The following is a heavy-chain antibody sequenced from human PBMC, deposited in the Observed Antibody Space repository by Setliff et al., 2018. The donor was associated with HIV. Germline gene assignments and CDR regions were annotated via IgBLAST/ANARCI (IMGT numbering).Heavy chain of an antibody. CDR2: FDPEDGET. CDR1: GYTLTKLS. CDR3: ATRPRDDFWSGFDY. Sequence: ASVKVSCKVSGYTLTKLSIHWVRQGPGKGLEWMGGFDPEDGETIYAQRFQGRVTMTEDTSIDTAYMRMSSLRSEDTAVYYCATRPRDDFWSGFDYWGRGTLVTVSS. V-gene: IGHV1-24*01. J-gene: IGHJ4*02. D-gene: IGHD3-3*01.